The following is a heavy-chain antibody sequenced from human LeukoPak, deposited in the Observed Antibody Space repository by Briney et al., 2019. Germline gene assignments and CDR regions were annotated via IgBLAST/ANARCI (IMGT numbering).Heavy chain of an antibody. CDR1: GFTFDDYA. CDR3: AKEAAGWSPPLHFDY. V-gene: IGHV3-9*01. CDR2: ISWNSGSL. D-gene: IGHD6-19*01. J-gene: IGHJ4*02. Sequence: TGGSLRLSCAASGFTFDDYAMHWVRQAPGKGLEWVSGISWNSGSLGYADSVKGRFTISRDNAKNSLYLQMNSLRPEDTAFYFCAKEAAGWSPPLHFDYWGQGTLVTVSS.